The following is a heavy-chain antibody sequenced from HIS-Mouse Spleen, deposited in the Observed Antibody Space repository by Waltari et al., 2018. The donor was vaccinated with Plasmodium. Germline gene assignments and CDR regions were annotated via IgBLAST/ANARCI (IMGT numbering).Heavy chain of an antibody. J-gene: IGHJ1*01. V-gene: IGHV1-2*02. CDR3: ARVLGYKAAAGTFVEYFQH. D-gene: IGHD6-13*01. CDR1: GYPFTGYY. Sequence: QVQLVQSGAEVKKPGASVKVSCKASGYPFTGYYLHWVRQAPGQGLEWMGWINPNSGGTNYAQKFQGRVTMTRDTSISTAYMELSRLRSDDTVVYYCARVLGYKAAAGTFVEYFQHWGQGTLVTVSS. CDR2: INPNSGGT.